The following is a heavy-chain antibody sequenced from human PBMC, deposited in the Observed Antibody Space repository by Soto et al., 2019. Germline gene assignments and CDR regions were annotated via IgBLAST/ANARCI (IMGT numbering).Heavy chain of an antibody. CDR2: IYPGYSDT. J-gene: IGHJ6*02. D-gene: IGHD3-10*01. Sequence: GESLKISCKGSGYSFTSYWIGWVRQMPGKGLEWMGIIYPGYSDTRYSPSFQGQVTISPDKSISTAYLQWSSLKASDTAMYYCDRELRYGGGSYYRVRVYGMDVWGQGTTVTVSS. V-gene: IGHV5-51*01. CDR1: GYSFTSYW. CDR3: DRELRYGGGSYYRVRVYGMDV.